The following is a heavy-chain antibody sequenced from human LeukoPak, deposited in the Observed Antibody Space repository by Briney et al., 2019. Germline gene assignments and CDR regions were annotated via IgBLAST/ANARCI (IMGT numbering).Heavy chain of an antibody. J-gene: IGHJ4*02. CDR3: ASASPAGDY. Sequence: GGSLRLSCAASGFTFSRFWMSWVRQAPGKGLELVANIKQDGSEKYYVDSVKGRFTISRDNAKNSLHLQMNSLRAEDTAVYYCASASPAGDYWGQGTLVTVSS. CDR2: IKQDGSEK. CDR1: GFTFSRFW. D-gene: IGHD2-2*01. V-gene: IGHV3-7*01.